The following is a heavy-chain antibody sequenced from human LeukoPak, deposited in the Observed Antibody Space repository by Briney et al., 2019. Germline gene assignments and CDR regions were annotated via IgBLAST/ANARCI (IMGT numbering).Heavy chain of an antibody. CDR1: GGSISSSSYY. V-gene: IGHV4-61*01. Sequence: SETLSLTCTVSGGSISSSSYYWSWIRRPPGKGLEWIGYIYYSGSTNYNPSLKSRVTISVDTSKNQFSLKLNSVTAADTAVYYCARSSEGRYYYDSSGYSYYYYYMDVWGKGTTVTISS. CDR3: ARSSEGRYYYDSSGYSYYYYYMDV. CDR2: IYYSGST. D-gene: IGHD3-22*01. J-gene: IGHJ6*03.